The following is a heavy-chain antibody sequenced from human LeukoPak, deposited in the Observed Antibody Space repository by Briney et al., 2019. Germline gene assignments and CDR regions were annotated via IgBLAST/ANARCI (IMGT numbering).Heavy chain of an antibody. Sequence: PGGSLRLSCAASGFTFSDYYMSWIRQAPGKGLEWVSYISSTTGTIYYADSVKGRFTISRDNAKNSLYLQMNSLRAEDTAVYYCARLANYYNSRYFDYWGQGTLVTVSS. D-gene: IGHD3-22*01. J-gene: IGHJ4*02. CDR1: GFTFSDYY. V-gene: IGHV3-11*01. CDR2: ISSTTGTI. CDR3: ARLANYYNSRYFDY.